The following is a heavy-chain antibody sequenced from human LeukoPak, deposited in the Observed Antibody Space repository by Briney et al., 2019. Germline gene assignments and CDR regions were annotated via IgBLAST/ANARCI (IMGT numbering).Heavy chain of an antibody. CDR3: ESSILTAYSYGVDPTRA. CDR1: GDSISTYY. Sequence: NPSETLSLTCTVSGDSISTYYWSWIRQPPGKGLEWIGYIYYRVTSDYNPSLKSRVTMSVDMSTRQISLKLSSVTAADTAMYYCESSILTAYSYGVDPTRAWGQGTLVTVSS. J-gene: IGHJ5*02. D-gene: IGHD3-9*01. CDR2: IYYRVTS. V-gene: IGHV4-59*01.